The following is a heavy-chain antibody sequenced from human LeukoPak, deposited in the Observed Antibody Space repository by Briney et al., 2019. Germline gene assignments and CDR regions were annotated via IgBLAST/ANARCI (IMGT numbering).Heavy chain of an antibody. CDR3: ARDERSISMVRGVTPNDY. Sequence: SETLSLTCTVSGGSISSYYWSWIRQPPGKGLEWIGYIYHSGSTYYNPSLKSRVTISVDRSKNQFSLKLSSVTAADTAVYYCARDERSISMVRGVTPNDYWGQGTLVTVSS. CDR1: GGSISSYY. CDR2: IYHSGST. D-gene: IGHD3-10*01. V-gene: IGHV4-59*12. J-gene: IGHJ4*02.